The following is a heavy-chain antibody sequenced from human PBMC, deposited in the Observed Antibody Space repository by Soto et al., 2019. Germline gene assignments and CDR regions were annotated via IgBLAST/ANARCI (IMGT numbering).Heavy chain of an antibody. CDR2: VYHTGST. J-gene: IGHJ4*02. CDR3: ARSVAVPGAHIDY. Sequence: SETLSLTCSVSGGSISGSYWSWIRQSPGKGLEWLGYVYHTGSTNYSPSLRSRVSISVDTSKNEFSLRLSSVTAADTAVYFCARSVAVPGAHIDYWGQGTQVTVSS. CDR1: GGSISGSY. V-gene: IGHV4-59*01. D-gene: IGHD6-19*01.